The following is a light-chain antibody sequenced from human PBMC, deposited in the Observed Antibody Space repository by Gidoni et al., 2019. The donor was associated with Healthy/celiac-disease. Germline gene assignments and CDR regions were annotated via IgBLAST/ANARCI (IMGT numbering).Light chain of an antibody. CDR1: SSDVGGYNY. CDR2: DVS. J-gene: IGLJ2*01. V-gene: IGLV2-11*01. Sequence: QSALTQPRSVSGSPGQSVTISCTGTSSDVGGYNYVSWYQQHTGNAPKLMIYDVSKRPPGVPDRFSGSQSGNTASLTISGLHAEDEADYYCCSYAGSYTVVFGGGTKLTVL. CDR3: CSYAGSYTVV.